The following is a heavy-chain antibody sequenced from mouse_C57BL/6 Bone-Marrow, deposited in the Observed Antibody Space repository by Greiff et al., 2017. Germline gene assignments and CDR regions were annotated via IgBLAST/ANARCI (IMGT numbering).Heavy chain of an antibody. CDR3: TTHYSNFYAMDY. D-gene: IGHD2-5*01. CDR2: IDPENGDT. V-gene: IGHV14-4*01. J-gene: IGHJ4*01. Sequence: VQLQQSGAELVRPGASVKLSCTASGFNIKDDYMHWVKQRPEQGLEWIGWIDPENGDTEYASKFQGKATITADTSSNTAYLQLSSLPSEDTAVYYCTTHYSNFYAMDYWGQGTSVTVSS. CDR1: GFNIKDDY.